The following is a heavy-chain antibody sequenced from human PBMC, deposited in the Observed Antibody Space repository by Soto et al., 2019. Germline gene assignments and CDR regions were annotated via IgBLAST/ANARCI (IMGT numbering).Heavy chain of an antibody. Sequence: EVQLVESGGGLVQPGGSLRLSCSASGFTFSSYAMHWVRQAPGKGLEYVSAISSNGGSTYYADSVKGRFTISRDNSKNTLYLQMSSLRAEDTAVYYCVKDPTHSSSWFPNWFDPWGQGTLVTVSS. J-gene: IGHJ5*02. CDR2: ISSNGGST. D-gene: IGHD6-13*01. CDR3: VKDPTHSSSWFPNWFDP. V-gene: IGHV3-64D*08. CDR1: GFTFSSYA.